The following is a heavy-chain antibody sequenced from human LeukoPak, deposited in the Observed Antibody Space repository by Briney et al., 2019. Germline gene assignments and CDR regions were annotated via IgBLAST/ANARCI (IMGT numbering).Heavy chain of an antibody. CDR2: ISNRGSTI. D-gene: IGHD1-14*01. V-gene: IGHV3-11*01. CDR3: ARVADNGICY. CDR1: GFTFSDYY. Sequence: PGGSLRLSCAASGFTFSDYYMGWIRQAPGKGLEWVSYISNRGSTIYYAESMKGRFTISRDNAKKSLYLQMSSLRAEDTAVYYCARVADNGICYWGQGTLVTVSS. J-gene: IGHJ4*02.